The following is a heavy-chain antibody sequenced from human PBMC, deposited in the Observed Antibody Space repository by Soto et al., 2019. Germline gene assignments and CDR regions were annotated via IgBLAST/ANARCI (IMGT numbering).Heavy chain of an antibody. CDR3: AGRRLGGSTIY. J-gene: IGHJ4*02. CDR2: ISHTGNT. D-gene: IGHD2-15*01. Sequence: QVQLQESGPGLLEPSGTLSLTCDVSGASVNSGHWWTWVRQPPGKGLEWIGEISHTGNTNYSPSLKGRMHVSLDKSQNQFSLTLTSVTAEDTALYYCAGRRLGGSTIYWGQGTLVTVS. CDR1: GASVNSGHW. V-gene: IGHV4-4*02.